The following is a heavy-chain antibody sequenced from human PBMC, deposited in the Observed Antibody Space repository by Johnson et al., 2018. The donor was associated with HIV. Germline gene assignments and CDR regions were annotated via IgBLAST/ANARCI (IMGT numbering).Heavy chain of an antibody. CDR3: ARVTGGYYSSSFGNAFDI. D-gene: IGHD6-6*01. V-gene: IGHV3-20*04. CDR2: INWNGDTI. J-gene: IGHJ3*02. Sequence: VQLVESGGGVVRPGGSLRLSCVASGFTFDDYGMSWVRQVPGKGLAWVSGINWNGDTIGYADSVKGRITISRDNAKNSLYLRMNNLRVEDTALYYCARVTGGYYSSSFGNAFDIWGQGTMVTVSS. CDR1: GFTFDDYG.